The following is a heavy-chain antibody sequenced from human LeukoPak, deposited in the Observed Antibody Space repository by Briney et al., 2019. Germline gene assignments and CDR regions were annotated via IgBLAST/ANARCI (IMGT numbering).Heavy chain of an antibody. J-gene: IGHJ3*02. D-gene: IGHD3-22*01. Sequence: PSETLSLTCTVYGGSFSGYYWSWIRQPPGKGLEWIGEINHSGSTNYNPSLKSRVTISVDTSKNQFSLKLSSVTAADTAVYYCASVERDYYDSSGTQKDAFDIWGQGTMVTVSS. V-gene: IGHV4-34*01. CDR1: GGSFSGYY. CDR3: ASVERDYYDSSGTQKDAFDI. CDR2: INHSGST.